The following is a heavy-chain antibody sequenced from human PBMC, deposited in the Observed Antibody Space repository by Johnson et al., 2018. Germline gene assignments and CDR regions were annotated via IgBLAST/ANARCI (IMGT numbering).Heavy chain of an antibody. CDR2: ISYDGSNK. Sequence: QVQLVESGGGVVQPGRSXRLSCAASGFTFSSYGMHWVRQAPGKGLEWVAVISYDGSNKYFADSVKGPFTISRDNSKNTLYLQMNSLRAEDTAVYYCAKESGGGRDAFDIWGQGTMVTVSS. J-gene: IGHJ3*02. CDR3: AKESGGGRDAFDI. V-gene: IGHV3-30*18. D-gene: IGHD1-26*01. CDR1: GFTFSSYG.